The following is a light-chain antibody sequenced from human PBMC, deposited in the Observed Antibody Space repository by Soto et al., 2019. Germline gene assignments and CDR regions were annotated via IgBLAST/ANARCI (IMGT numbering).Light chain of an antibody. CDR2: DVS. J-gene: IGLJ1*01. CDR1: SSDVGGYNY. V-gene: IGLV2-11*01. Sequence: QSALTQPRSVSGSPGQSVTISCTGTSSDVGGYNYVSWYQQHPGKAPKLMICDVSKRSSGVPDRFSGSKSGNTASLTISGLQAEDEADYYCCSYAGSYTLYVFGTGTKVTVL. CDR3: CSYAGSYTLYV.